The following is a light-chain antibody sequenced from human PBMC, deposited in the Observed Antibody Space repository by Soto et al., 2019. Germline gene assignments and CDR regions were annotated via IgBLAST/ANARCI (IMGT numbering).Light chain of an antibody. CDR2: LNSDGSH. Sequence: QSVLTQSPPASASLGASVKLTCTLSSGHSTYAIAWHQQQPEKGPRYLMKLNSDGSHSKGDGIPDRFSGSSSGAERYLTISSLQSEDEADYYCQTWGTGIPVVFGGGTKVTVL. CDR3: QTWGTGIPVV. V-gene: IGLV4-69*02. J-gene: IGLJ2*01. CDR1: SGHSTYA.